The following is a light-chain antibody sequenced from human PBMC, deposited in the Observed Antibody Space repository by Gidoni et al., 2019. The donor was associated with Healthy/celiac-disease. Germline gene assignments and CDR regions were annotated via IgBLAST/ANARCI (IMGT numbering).Light chain of an antibody. J-gene: IGLJ3*02. CDR3: GTWDSSLSAWV. V-gene: IGLV1-51*02. CDR1: SSNIGNNY. Sequence: QSVLTQPPSVSAAPGQKVTISCSGSSSNIGNNYVSWYQQLPGTAPKLLIYENNKRPSEIPDRCSGSKSGTSATLGITGLQTGDEADYYCGTWDSSLSAWVFGGGTKLTVL. CDR2: ENN.